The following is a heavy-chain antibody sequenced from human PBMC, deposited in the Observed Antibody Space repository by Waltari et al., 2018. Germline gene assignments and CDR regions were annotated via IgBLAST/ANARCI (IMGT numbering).Heavy chain of an antibody. V-gene: IGHV3-64*01. CDR2: ISSNGVRT. CDR3: ARLLGETTGWFDP. D-gene: IGHD3-16*01. Sequence: EVQLVESGGGLVQPGGSLRLSCAASGFTFSSHAMFWGRQAPGKGLEYVSGISSNGVRTYYASAVKARFTISRDNSKNTLYLQMGSLRPEDTAVYYCARLLGETTGWFDPWGQGTLVTISS. CDR1: GFTFSSHA. J-gene: IGHJ5*02.